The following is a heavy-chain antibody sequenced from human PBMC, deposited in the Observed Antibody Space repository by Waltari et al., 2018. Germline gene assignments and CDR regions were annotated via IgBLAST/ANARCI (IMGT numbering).Heavy chain of an antibody. J-gene: IGHJ4*02. CDR2: IYTSGST. D-gene: IGHD4-17*01. V-gene: IGHV4-4*07. CDR1: GGSISSYY. Sequence: QVQLQESGPGLVKPSETLSLTCTVSGGSISSYYWSWIRQPAGKGLEWIGRIYTSGSTNYNPALKSRVPMSVDTSKNPFSLKLSSVTAADTAVYYCARDFERNGDSGEFDYWGQGTLVTVSS. CDR3: ARDFERNGDSGEFDY.